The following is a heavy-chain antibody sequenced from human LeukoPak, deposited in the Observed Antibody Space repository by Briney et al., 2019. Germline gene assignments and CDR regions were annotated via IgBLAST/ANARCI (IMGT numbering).Heavy chain of an antibody. CDR3: ARGWDQNYYYYYGMDV. V-gene: IGHV4-59*01. J-gene: IGHJ6*02. D-gene: IGHD1-26*01. Sequence: SETLSLTCTVSGGSISSYYWSWIRQPPGKGLEWIGYLNYSGSNNYNPSLRSRVTISVDTSKNQFSLKLSSVSAADTAVYYCARGWDQNYYYYYGMDVWGQWTTVTVSS. CDR2: LNYSGSN. CDR1: GGSISSYY.